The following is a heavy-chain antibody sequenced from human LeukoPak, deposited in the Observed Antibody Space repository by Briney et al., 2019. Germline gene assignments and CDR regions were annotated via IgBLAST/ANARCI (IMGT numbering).Heavy chain of an antibody. V-gene: IGHV3-48*02. Sequence: PGGSLRLSCAASGFTFSTYRMNWVRQAPGNGLQWVSYISAGSSTIHYADSVKGRFTVSRDNAKNTLYLQMNNLGDADTAVYYCVSDSRDYVFDHWGQGALATVSS. CDR2: ISAGSSTI. D-gene: IGHD4-17*01. CDR3: VSDSRDYVFDH. J-gene: IGHJ4*02. CDR1: GFTFSTYR.